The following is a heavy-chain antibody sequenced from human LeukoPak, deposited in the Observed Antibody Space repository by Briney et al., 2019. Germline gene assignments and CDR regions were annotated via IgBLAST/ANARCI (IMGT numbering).Heavy chain of an antibody. J-gene: IGHJ4*02. V-gene: IGHV1-24*01. CDR1: GYTLTELS. Sequence: ASVKVSCKVSGYTLTELSMHWVRQAPGKGLEWMGGFDPEDGETIYAQKFHGRVTMTEDTSTDTAYMELSSLRSEDTAVYYCATDVKYYYDSSGYTYLVWGQGTLVTVSS. CDR3: ATDVKYYYDSSGYTYLV. CDR2: FDPEDGET. D-gene: IGHD3-22*01.